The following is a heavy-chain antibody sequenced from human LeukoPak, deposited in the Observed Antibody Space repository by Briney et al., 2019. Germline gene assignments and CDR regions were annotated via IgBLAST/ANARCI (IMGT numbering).Heavy chain of an antibody. CDR3: ARWESGKDAFDI. Sequence: GGSLRLSCAASGFTFSSYSMNWVRRAPGKGLEWVSYISSSSTIYYADSVKGRFTISRDNAKNSLYLQMNSLRAEDTAVYYCARWESGKDAFDIWGQGTMVTVSS. CDR2: ISSSSTI. V-gene: IGHV3-48*01. CDR1: GFTFSSYS. D-gene: IGHD1-26*01. J-gene: IGHJ3*02.